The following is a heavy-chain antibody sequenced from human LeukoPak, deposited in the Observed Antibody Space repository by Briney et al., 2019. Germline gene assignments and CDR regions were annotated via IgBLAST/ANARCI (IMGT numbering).Heavy chain of an antibody. V-gene: IGHV4-34*01. Sequence: PSETLSLTCAVYGGSFSGYYWSWIRQPPGKGLEWIGEINHSGSTNYNPSLKSRVTISVDTSKNQFSLKLSSVTAADTAVYYCARGNGRYCSGGSCYHDYWGQGTLVTVSS. CDR2: INHSGST. CDR3: ARGNGRYCSGGSCYHDY. D-gene: IGHD2-15*01. CDR1: GGSFSGYY. J-gene: IGHJ4*02.